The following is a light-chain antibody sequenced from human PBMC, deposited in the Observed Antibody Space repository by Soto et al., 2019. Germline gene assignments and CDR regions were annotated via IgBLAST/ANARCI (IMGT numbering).Light chain of an antibody. CDR1: SGHSTYI. V-gene: IGLV4-60*02. Sequence: QSVLTQSSSASASLGSSVKLTCILSSGHSTYIIAWHQQQPGKAPRFLMTLDGSGSYNRGSGVPDRFSGSSSGADRYLTISNLQFEDEGDYYCETWYSNTHKVFGGGTKVTVL. J-gene: IGLJ3*02. CDR2: LDGSGSY. CDR3: ETWYSNTHKV.